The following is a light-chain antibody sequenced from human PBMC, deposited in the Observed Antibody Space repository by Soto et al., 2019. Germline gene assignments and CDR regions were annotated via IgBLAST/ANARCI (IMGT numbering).Light chain of an antibody. CDR3: QQYKNWPL. CDR2: GAS. V-gene: IGKV3-15*01. Sequence: MTQFPALLSVTTGERATLSCRASQSISRSLAWYQQKPGQAPRLLLYGASTRATGIPVRFSGSGFGTEFTLTISSLQSEDFAVYYCQQYKNWPLFGQGTRLEIK. CDR1: QSISRS. J-gene: IGKJ5*01.